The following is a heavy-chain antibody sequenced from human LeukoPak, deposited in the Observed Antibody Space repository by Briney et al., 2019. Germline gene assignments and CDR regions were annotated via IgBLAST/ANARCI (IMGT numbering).Heavy chain of an antibody. CDR1: GFTFSSYA. CDR3: AKVYSQQWLVIYYFDY. D-gene: IGHD6-19*01. V-gene: IGHV3-30-3*01. CDR2: ISYDGSNK. J-gene: IGHJ4*02. Sequence: GGSLRFSGPASGFTFSSYAMHWVRRAQGKGLEWVAVISYDGSNKYYADSVKGRFTISRDNSKNTLYLQMNSLRAEDTAVYYCAKVYSQQWLVIYYFDYWGQGTLVTVSS.